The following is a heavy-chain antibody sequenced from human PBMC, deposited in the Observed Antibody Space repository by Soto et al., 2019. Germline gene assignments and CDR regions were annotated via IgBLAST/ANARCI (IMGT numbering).Heavy chain of an antibody. CDR3: LRWDSGSPDY. V-gene: IGHV3-72*01. CDR2: TKNKANRYTT. D-gene: IGHD1-26*01. CDR1: GFTLSDHY. J-gene: IGHJ4*02. Sequence: EVQLVESGGGLVQPGGSLRLSCAASGFTLSDHYMDWVRQAPGKGLEWVGRTKNKANRYTTEYAASVKGRFTISRDDSENSVYLQMNSLKTEDTAVYYCLRWDSGSPDYWGQGTLVTVSS.